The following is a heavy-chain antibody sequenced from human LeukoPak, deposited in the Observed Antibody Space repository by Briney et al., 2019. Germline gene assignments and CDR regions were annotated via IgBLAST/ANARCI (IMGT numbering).Heavy chain of an antibody. CDR1: GFTFSNYA. J-gene: IGHJ4*02. CDR2: INNDGGST. D-gene: IGHD1-26*01. V-gene: IGHV3-64*04. CDR3: AKDRGMGVVGATRFDY. Sequence: GGSLRLSCSASGFTFSNYAMHWVRQAPGKGLEYVSVINNDGGSTYYADSVRGRFTISRDNSKNTLYLQMNSLRAEDTAVYYCAKDRGMGVVGATRFDYWGQGTLVTVSS.